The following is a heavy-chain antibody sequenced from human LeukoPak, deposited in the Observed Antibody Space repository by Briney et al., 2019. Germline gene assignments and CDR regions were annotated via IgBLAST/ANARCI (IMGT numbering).Heavy chain of an antibody. D-gene: IGHD5-12*01. CDR1: GYSISSGYY. CDR3: ARDGYRNDPAY. Sequence: PSETLSLTCAVSGYSISSGYYWGWIRQPPGKGLEWIGSIYHSGSTYYNPSLKSRVTISVDTSKNQFSLKLSSVTAADTAVYYCARDGYRNDPAYWGQGTLVTVSS. V-gene: IGHV4-38-2*02. CDR2: IYHSGST. J-gene: IGHJ4*02.